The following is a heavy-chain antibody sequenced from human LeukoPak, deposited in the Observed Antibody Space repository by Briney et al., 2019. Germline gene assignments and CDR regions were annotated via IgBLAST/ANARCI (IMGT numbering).Heavy chain of an antibody. CDR1: GFTFSSYA. V-gene: IGHV3-23*01. D-gene: IGHD2-2*01. Sequence: GGSLRLSCAASGFTFSSYAMSWVRQAPGKGLEWVSAISGSGGSTYYADSVKGRFTISRDNSKNTLYLQMNSLRAEDTAVYYCAKDSMYRNNWFDHWGQVTLVSVCS. CDR2: ISGSGGST. J-gene: IGHJ5*02. CDR3: AKDSMYRNNWFDH.